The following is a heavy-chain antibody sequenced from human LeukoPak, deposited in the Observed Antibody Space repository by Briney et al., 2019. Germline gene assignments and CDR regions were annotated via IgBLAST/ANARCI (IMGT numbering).Heavy chain of an antibody. Sequence: AASVKVSCKASGGTFSSYAISWVRQAPGQGLEWMGGIIPIFGTANYAQKFQGRVTITADESTSTAYMELSSLRSEDTAVYYCAKEKTYRSGSLFDYWGQGTLVTVSS. V-gene: IGHV1-69*13. CDR1: GGTFSSYA. CDR3: AKEKTYRSGSLFDY. J-gene: IGHJ4*02. D-gene: IGHD6-25*01. CDR2: IIPIFGTA.